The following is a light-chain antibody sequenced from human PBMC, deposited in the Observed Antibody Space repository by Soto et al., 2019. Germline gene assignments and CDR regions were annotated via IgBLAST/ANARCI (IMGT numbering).Light chain of an antibody. Sequence: QSALTQPASVSGSPGQSITISCSGTSSDVGGGYNYVSWYQQHPGKAPKLMVYDVSYRPSGISNRFSGSKSGNTASLTISGLQIEDEADYYCCSYTSTSTYVFGTGTXXTXL. J-gene: IGLJ1*01. V-gene: IGLV2-14*01. CDR1: SSDVGGGYNY. CDR3: CSYTSTSTYV. CDR2: DVS.